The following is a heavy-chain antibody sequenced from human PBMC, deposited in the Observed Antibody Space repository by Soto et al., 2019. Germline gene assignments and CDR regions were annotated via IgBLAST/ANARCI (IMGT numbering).Heavy chain of an antibody. J-gene: IGHJ4*02. CDR1: GLTFSSYA. D-gene: IGHD3-10*01. CDR2: ISGSGGST. V-gene: IGHV3-23*01. CDR3: AKGYYGSGSYYNVNYNFEY. Sequence: GGSLRLSSAASGLTFSSYAMSWVRQAPGKGLEWVSAISGSGGSTYYADSVKGRFTISRDSSKNTLYLQMNSLRAEDTAVYYCAKGYYGSGSYYNVNYNFEYWGQGTLVTLSS.